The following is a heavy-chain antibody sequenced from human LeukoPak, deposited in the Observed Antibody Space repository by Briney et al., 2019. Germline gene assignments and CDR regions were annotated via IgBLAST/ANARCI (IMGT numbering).Heavy chain of an antibody. J-gene: IGHJ3*02. CDR2: ISSSSSYI. D-gene: IGHD6-13*01. CDR3: ARESRAAGPSADAFDI. CDR1: GFTFSSYT. V-gene: IGHV3-21*04. Sequence: PGGSLRLSCAASGFTFSSYTMNWVRQAPGKGLEWVSSISSSSSYIYYADSVKGRFTISRDNAKNSLYLQMNSLRAEDTAVYYCARESRAAGPSADAFDIWGQGTMVTVSS.